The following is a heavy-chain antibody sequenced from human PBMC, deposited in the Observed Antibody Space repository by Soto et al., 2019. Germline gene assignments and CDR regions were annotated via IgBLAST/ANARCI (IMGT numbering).Heavy chain of an antibody. J-gene: IGHJ4*02. D-gene: IGHD2-15*01. CDR2: ISYDGSNK. Sequence: QVQLVESGGGVVQPGRSLRLSCAASGFTFSSYAMHWVRQAPGKGLEWVAVISYDGSNKYYADSVKGRFTISRDNSKNTLHLQMTRLRAADTAVYYCARVPSSSGRAHFDYWGQGTLVTVSS. CDR1: GFTFSSYA. V-gene: IGHV3-30-3*01. CDR3: ARVPSSSGRAHFDY.